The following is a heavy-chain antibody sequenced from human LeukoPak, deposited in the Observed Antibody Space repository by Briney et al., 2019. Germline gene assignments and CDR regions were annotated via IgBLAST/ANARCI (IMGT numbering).Heavy chain of an antibody. D-gene: IGHD3-10*01. Sequence: GGSLRLSCAASGFTFSSHSMNWVRQAPGKGLEWVSVIYSGGSTYYADSVKGRFTISRDNSKNTLYLQMNSLRAEDTAVYYCARGRKYYGSGSPNGKYFQHWGQGTLVTVSS. CDR1: GFTFSSHS. J-gene: IGHJ1*01. CDR3: ARGRKYYGSGSPNGKYFQH. CDR2: IYSGGST. V-gene: IGHV3-66*01.